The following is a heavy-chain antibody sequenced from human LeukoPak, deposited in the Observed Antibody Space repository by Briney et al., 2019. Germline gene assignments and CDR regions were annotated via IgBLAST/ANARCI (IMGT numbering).Heavy chain of an antibody. D-gene: IGHD1-26*01. J-gene: IGHJ4*02. V-gene: IGHV3-23*01. Sequence: GGSLRLSCAASGFTFSSSAMSWVRQAPGKGLEWVSAISNNGGYTYYADSVQGRFTISRDNSKNTLYLQMNSLRAEDTAVYYCARDLVGATTSDYWGQGTLVTVSS. CDR3: ARDLVGATTSDY. CDR2: ISNNGGYT. CDR1: GFTFSSSA.